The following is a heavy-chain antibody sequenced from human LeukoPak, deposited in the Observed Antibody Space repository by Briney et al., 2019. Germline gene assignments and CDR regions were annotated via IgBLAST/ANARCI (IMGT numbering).Heavy chain of an antibody. J-gene: IGHJ5*02. CDR1: GFTFSSYA. CDR3: AKARGVIPYNWFDP. V-gene: IGHV3-23*01. D-gene: IGHD3-10*01. Sequence: GGSLRLSCAASGFTFSSYAMSWVRQAPGKGLEWVSAISGSGGSTYYADSVRGRFTISRDNSKNTLYLQMNSLRAEDTAVYYCAKARGVIPYNWFDPWGQGTLVTVSS. CDR2: ISGSGGST.